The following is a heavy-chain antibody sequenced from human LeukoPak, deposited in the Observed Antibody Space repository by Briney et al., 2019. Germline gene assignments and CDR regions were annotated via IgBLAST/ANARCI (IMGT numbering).Heavy chain of an antibody. Sequence: SQTLSLTCAVSGGSISSGGYSWSWIRQPPGKGLEWIGYIYHSGSTYYNPSLKSRVTISVDRSKNQFSLKLSSVTAADTAVYYCARQSNSWDWGQGSLVTVSS. CDR1: GGSISSGGYS. CDR2: IYHSGST. V-gene: IGHV4-30-2*01. D-gene: IGHD4-23*01. J-gene: IGHJ4*02. CDR3: ARQSNSWD.